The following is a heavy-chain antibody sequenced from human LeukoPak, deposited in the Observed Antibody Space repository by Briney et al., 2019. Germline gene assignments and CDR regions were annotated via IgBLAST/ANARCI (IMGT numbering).Heavy chain of an antibody. CDR3: ARENTDSSGYRRLYNWFDP. CDR1: GYTFTGYY. V-gene: IGHV1-46*01. CDR2: INPSGGST. D-gene: IGHD3-22*01. J-gene: IGHJ5*02. Sequence: GASVKVSCKASGYTFTGYYMHWVRQAPGQGLEWMGIINPSGGSTSYAQKFQGRVTMTRDTSTSTVYMELSSLRSEDTAVYYCARENTDSSGYRRLYNWFDPWGQGTLVTVSS.